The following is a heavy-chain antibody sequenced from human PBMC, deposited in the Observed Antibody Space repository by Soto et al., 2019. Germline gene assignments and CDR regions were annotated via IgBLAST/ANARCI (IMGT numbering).Heavy chain of an antibody. CDR1: GGSFSGYY. J-gene: IGHJ4*02. CDR3: ARGESYDSPFDY. CDR2: INHSGST. Sequence: QVQLQQWGAGLLKPSETLSLTCAVYGGSFSGYYWSWIRQPPGTGLEWIGEINHSGSTNYNPSLKSRVTISVDTSKNQFSLKLISVTAADTAVYYCARGESYDSPFDYWGQGTLFTVSS. V-gene: IGHV4-34*01. D-gene: IGHD5-12*01.